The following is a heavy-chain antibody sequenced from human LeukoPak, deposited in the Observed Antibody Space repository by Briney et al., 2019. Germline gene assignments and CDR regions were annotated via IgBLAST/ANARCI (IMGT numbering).Heavy chain of an antibody. J-gene: IGHJ4*02. D-gene: IGHD5-12*01. CDR2: ISYDGSNK. Sequence: GGSLRLSCAASGFTFSSYGMHWVRQAPDKGLEWVAVISYDGSNKYYADSVKGRFTISRDNSKNTLYLQMNSLRAEDTAVYYCARGPSGYHNTGGQGTLVTVSS. V-gene: IGHV3-30*03. CDR3: ARGPSGYHNT. CDR1: GFTFSSYG.